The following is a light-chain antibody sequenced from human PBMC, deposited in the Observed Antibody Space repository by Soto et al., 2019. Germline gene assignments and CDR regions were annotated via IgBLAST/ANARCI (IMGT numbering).Light chain of an antibody. CDR2: AAS. CDR3: QQYYSYPPT. V-gene: IGKV1-8*01. CDR1: QGISSY. J-gene: IGKJ2*01. Sequence: AIRMTQSPSSLSASTGDRVTITCRASQGISSYLAWYQQKPGKATKLLIYAASTLQSGVPSRFSGSGSGTDFTLTISCLQSEDFATYYCQQYYSYPPTFGQGTKVDIK.